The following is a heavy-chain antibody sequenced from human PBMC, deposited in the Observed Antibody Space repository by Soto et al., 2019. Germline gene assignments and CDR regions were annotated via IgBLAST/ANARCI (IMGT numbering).Heavy chain of an antibody. D-gene: IGHD3-10*01. CDR3: AAFLDRGYYYYGMDV. CDR1: GFTFTSSA. Sequence: GASVKVSCKASGFTFTSSAVQWVRQARGQRLEWIGWIVVGSGNTNYAQKFQERVTITRDMSTSTAYMELSSLRSEDTAVYYCAAFLDRGYYYYGMDVWGQGTTVTVSS. CDR2: IVVGSGNT. V-gene: IGHV1-58*01. J-gene: IGHJ6*02.